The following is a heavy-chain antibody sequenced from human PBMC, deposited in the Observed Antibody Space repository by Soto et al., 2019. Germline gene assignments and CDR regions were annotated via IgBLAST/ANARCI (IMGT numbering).Heavy chain of an antibody. CDR3: TRYYYESSGYYVY. J-gene: IGHJ4*02. V-gene: IGHV3-49*04. CDR1: GFTFSSYA. CDR2: IRGETNGGTA. Sequence: PGGSLRLSCAASGFTFSSYAMTWVRQAPGKGLEWVGFIRGETNGGTADYAASLKGRITISRDDSKSIAYLEINSLQTEDTAVYYCTRYYYESSGYYVYWGQGTLVTVSS. D-gene: IGHD3-22*01.